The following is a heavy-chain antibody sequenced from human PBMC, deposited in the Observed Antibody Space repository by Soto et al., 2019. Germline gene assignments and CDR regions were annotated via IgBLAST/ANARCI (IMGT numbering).Heavy chain of an antibody. D-gene: IGHD3-10*01. CDR1: GFTFSSYA. J-gene: IGHJ4*02. Sequence: GGSLRLSCAASGFTFSSYAMSWVRQAPGKGLEWVSAISGSGGSTYYADSVKGRFTISRDNSKNTLYLQMNSLRAEDTAVYYCAKDSGTYYYGSGSYQDYWGQGTLVTVSS. CDR2: ISGSGGST. CDR3: AKDSGTYYYGSGSYQDY. V-gene: IGHV3-23*01.